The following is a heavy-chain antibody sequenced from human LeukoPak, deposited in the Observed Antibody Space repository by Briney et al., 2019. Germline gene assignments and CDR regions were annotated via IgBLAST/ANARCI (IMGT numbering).Heavy chain of an antibody. J-gene: IGHJ5*02. Sequence: TSETLSLTCTGSGDSISSGGYYWSWIRQHPGKGLEWIGYIYYSGSTYYNPSLKSRVTISVDTSKNQFSLKLSSVTAADTAVYYCARVRQKYNWNYWFDPWGQGTLVTVSS. V-gene: IGHV4-31*03. D-gene: IGHD1-7*01. CDR2: IYYSGST. CDR3: ARVRQKYNWNYWFDP. CDR1: GDSISSGGYY.